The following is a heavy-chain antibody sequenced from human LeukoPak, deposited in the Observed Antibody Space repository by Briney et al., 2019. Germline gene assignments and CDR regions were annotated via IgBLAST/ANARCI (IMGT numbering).Heavy chain of an antibody. D-gene: IGHD3-22*01. V-gene: IGHV3-53*01. CDR3: ASRSYYDTARDY. CDR1: GFTVSNNY. J-gene: IGHJ4*02. Sequence: GGSLRLSCAASGFTVSNNYMSWVRQAPGRGLECVSVISTDGDTYYADSVKGRFTISRGRSKNTMYLQMNSLRAEDTAVYYCASRSYYDTARDYWGQGTLVTVSS. CDR2: ISTDGDT.